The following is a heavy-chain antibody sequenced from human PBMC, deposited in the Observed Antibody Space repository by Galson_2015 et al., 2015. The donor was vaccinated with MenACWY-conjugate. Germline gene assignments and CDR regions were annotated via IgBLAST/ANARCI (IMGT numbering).Heavy chain of an antibody. Sequence: SLRLSCAASGFTFSNAGMHWVRQAPGKGLEWVGRIKSKTDGEATDYAEPVKGRFTISRDDSNNTLYLQMNSMKTEATAVYYCSSERAFDWFPRNLMDVWGQGTPVTVSS. D-gene: IGHD3-9*01. CDR1: GFTFSNAG. V-gene: IGHV3-15*01. CDR3: SSERAFDWFPRNLMDV. J-gene: IGHJ6*02. CDR2: IKSKTDGEAT.